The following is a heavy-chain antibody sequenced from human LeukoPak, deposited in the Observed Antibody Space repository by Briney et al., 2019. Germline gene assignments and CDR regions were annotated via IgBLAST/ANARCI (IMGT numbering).Heavy chain of an antibody. V-gene: IGHV5-51*01. CDR3: ARHYSSSWYLGAFDI. CDR1: GYSFTSYW. J-gene: IGHJ3*02. CDR2: IYPGDSDT. D-gene: IGHD6-13*01. Sequence: HGESLKISCKGSGYSFTSYWIGWVRQMPGKGLEWMGIIYPGDSDTRYSPSFQGQVTISADKSISTAYLQWSSLKASDTAMYYCARHYSSSWYLGAFDIWGQGTMVTVSS.